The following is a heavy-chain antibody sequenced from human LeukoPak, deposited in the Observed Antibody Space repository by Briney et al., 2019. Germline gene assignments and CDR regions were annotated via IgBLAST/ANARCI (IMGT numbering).Heavy chain of an antibody. CDR2: IEPSGNT. CDR3: ARVTMIRGVVT. CDR1: GGSVSSYY. J-gene: IGHJ5*02. D-gene: IGHD3-10*01. V-gene: IGHV4-4*08. Sequence: SETLSLTCTVSGGSVSSYYWTWIRLPPGKGLEWLGYIEPSGNTNFSPSLTRRLSISVATSKNQLSLKVTSVTAADKAVYYCARVTMIRGVVTWGRGTLVTVSS.